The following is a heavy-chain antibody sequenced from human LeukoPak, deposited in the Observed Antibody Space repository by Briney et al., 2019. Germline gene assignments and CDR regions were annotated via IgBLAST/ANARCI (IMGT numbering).Heavy chain of an antibody. Sequence: SETLSLTCTVSGGSISSYYWSWLRQPPGKGLEYIGYTHYSGSTNYNPSLKSRVTISLDTSGNQFSLKLSSVTAADTAVYHCASGYCGGACQLGGVDMWGQGTMVTVSS. D-gene: IGHD2-21*02. CDR1: GGSISSYY. CDR2: THYSGST. CDR3: ASGYCGGACQLGGVDM. J-gene: IGHJ3*02. V-gene: IGHV4-59*01.